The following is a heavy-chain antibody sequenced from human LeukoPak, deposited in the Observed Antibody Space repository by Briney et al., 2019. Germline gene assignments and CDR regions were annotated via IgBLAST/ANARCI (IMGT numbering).Heavy chain of an antibody. CDR3: AKDGSSSWPPQNFDY. D-gene: IGHD6-13*01. V-gene: IGHV3-23*01. CDR2: ISGSGGST. J-gene: IGHJ4*02. Sequence: GGSLRLPCAASGFTFSSYAMSWVRQAPGKGLEWVSAISGSGGSTYYADSVKGRFTISRDNSKNTLYLQMNSLRAEDTAVYYCAKDGSSSWPPQNFDYWGQGTLVTVSS. CDR1: GFTFSSYA.